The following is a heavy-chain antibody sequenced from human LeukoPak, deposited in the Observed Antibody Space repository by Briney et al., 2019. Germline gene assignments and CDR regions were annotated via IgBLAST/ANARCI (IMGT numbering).Heavy chain of an antibody. Sequence: PGGSLRLSCAASGFTFSSYGMHWVRQAPGKGLEWVAFIRYDGSNKYYADSVKGRFTISRDNSKNTLYLQMNSLRAEDTAVYYCAKDVYDFWSGPTAYYWGQGTLVTVSS. CDR1: GFTFSSYG. CDR2: IRYDGSNK. J-gene: IGHJ4*02. V-gene: IGHV3-30*02. D-gene: IGHD3-3*01. CDR3: AKDVYDFWSGPTAYY.